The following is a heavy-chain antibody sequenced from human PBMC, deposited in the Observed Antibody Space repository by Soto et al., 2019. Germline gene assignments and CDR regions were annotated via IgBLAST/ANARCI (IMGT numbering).Heavy chain of an antibody. D-gene: IGHD3-10*01. J-gene: IGHJ4*02. CDR2: IKRDGSEK. CDR1: GFSLSSYW. V-gene: IGHV3-7*01. CDR3: ARPVTSLVGTSGFDC. Sequence: EVQLVESGGGLVQPGGSLGLSCVVSGFSLSSYWMSWVRQVPGKGLEWVASIKRDGSEKKYVDSVKGRLTISKDTGRNSLYLQMSSLSAEDTGIYFCARPVTSLVGTSGFDCWGQGTLVTISS.